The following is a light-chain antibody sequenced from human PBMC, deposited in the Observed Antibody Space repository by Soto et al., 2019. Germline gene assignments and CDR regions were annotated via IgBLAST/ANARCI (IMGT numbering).Light chain of an antibody. CDR2: VAS. CDR3: QQYGSSPR. Sequence: EIVLTQSPGTLSLSPGERATLSCRASQSVSSSYLAWYQQKPGQAPRLLIDVASSRATGNPDRFSGSGSETDFTLTISRLEPEDFAVYYWQQYGSSPRFGQGTKVEIK. J-gene: IGKJ1*01. CDR1: QSVSSSY. V-gene: IGKV3-20*01.